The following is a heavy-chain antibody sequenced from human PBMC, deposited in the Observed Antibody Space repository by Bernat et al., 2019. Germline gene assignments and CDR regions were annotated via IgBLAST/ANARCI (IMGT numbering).Heavy chain of an antibody. J-gene: IGHJ3*02. Sequence: QVQLVESGGGVVQPGRSLRPSCAASGFTFSSYAMHWVRQAPGKGLEGVAVISYDGSNKYYADSVKGRFTISRDNSKNTLYLQMNSLRAEVAAGYYCGGGRGSGCSSGAFDIWGQGTMVTVSS. CDR2: ISYDGSNK. V-gene: IGHV3-30-3*01. CDR1: GFTFSSYA. D-gene: IGHD2-15*01. CDR3: GGGRGSGCSSGAFDI.